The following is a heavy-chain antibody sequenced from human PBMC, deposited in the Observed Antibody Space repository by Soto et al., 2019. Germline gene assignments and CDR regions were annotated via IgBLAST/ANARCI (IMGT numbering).Heavy chain of an antibody. D-gene: IGHD3-22*01. J-gene: IGHJ4*02. Sequence: SETLSLTCAVSGGSISSSNWWSWVRQPPGKGLEWIGEIYHSGSTNYNPSLKSRVTISVDKSKNQFSLKLSSVTAADTAVYYCARVLSGPYYYDSSGSPPDYWGQGTLVTVSS. CDR1: GGSISSSNW. V-gene: IGHV4-4*02. CDR3: ARVLSGPYYYDSSGSPPDY. CDR2: IYHSGST.